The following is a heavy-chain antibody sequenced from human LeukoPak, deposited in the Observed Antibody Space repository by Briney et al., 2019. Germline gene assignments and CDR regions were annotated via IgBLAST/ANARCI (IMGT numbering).Heavy chain of an antibody. CDR1: GFTFANYA. J-gene: IGHJ4*02. CDR3: ARVVGTTYYYGSGSYLDY. Sequence: AGGSLRLSCTTSGFTFANYAMTWVRQAPGKGLEGVAVISYDGSNKRYADSVKGRFTISRDNSKNTVNLQMNSLRSEDTAVYYCARVVGTTYYYGSGSYLDYWGQGTLVTVSS. D-gene: IGHD3-10*01. CDR2: ISYDGSNK. V-gene: IGHV3-30*03.